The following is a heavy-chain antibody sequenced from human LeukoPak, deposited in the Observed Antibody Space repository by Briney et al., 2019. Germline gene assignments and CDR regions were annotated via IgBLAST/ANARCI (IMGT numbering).Heavy chain of an antibody. CDR3: ACRDLTSTWSFP. J-gene: IGHJ5*02. Sequence: GESLKISCQGFGYSFTSYWIGWVRQMPGKGMEWMGVIYPGDLRVRYNPSFQGQVTISDDKSINTAYLQWVSLRASDSAMYYCACRDLTSTWSFPWGQGTLVTVSS. CDR1: GYSFTSYW. D-gene: IGHD6-13*01. V-gene: IGHV5-51*01. CDR2: IYPGDLRV.